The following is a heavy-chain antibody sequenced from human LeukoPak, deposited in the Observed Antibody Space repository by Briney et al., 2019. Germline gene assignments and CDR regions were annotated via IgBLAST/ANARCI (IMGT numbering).Heavy chain of an antibody. Sequence: GGSLRLSCAASRFTFSTYWMHWVRQAPGKGLVWVSRINSDGSSTGYADSVKGRFTISRDNSKNTLYLQMNSLRAEDTAVYYCAKDGYNQPSGYYYYMDVWGKGTTVTISS. V-gene: IGHV3-74*01. CDR1: RFTFSTYW. D-gene: IGHD5-24*01. CDR3: AKDGYNQPSGYYYYMDV. CDR2: INSDGSST. J-gene: IGHJ6*03.